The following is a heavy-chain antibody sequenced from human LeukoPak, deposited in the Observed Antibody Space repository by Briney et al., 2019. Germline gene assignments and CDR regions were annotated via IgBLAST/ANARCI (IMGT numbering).Heavy chain of an antibody. CDR2: ISSRSTYI. CDR1: GFTFSNYG. Sequence: PGGSLRLSCAASGFTFSNYGMHWVRQAPGKGLEWVSSISSRSTYIYYADSVKGRFIISRDNAKNSLYLQMNSLRAEDTAVYYCATHPPTVTTYWGQGTLVTVSS. V-gene: IGHV3-21*01. J-gene: IGHJ4*02. D-gene: IGHD4-17*01. CDR3: ATHPPTVTTY.